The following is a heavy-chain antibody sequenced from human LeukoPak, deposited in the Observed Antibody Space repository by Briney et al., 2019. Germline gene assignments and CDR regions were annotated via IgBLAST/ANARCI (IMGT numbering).Heavy chain of an antibody. D-gene: IGHD3-10*01. J-gene: IGHJ4*02. CDR2: MNPNSGNT. CDR3: ARGVARRHYYGSGSYSRYFDY. CDR1: GYTFTSYD. V-gene: IGHV1-8*01. Sequence: ASVKVSCKASGYTFTSYDINWVRQATGQGLEWMGWMNPNSGNTGYAQKFQGRVTMTRNTSISTAYMELSSLRSEDTAVYYCARGVARRHYYGSGSYSRYFDYWGQGTLVTVSS.